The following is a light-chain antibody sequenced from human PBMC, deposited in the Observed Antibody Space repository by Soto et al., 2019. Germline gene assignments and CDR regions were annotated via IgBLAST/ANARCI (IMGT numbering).Light chain of an antibody. V-gene: IGKV1-33*01. Sequence: IQMTQSPSSLSASVGDRVTITCQASQDISNYLNWYQQKPGKAPKLLIYDASNLETGVTSRFSGSGSGTDFTFTISSLQPEDIATYYCQQYDNPPITFGQGTRLEIK. CDR2: DAS. CDR3: QQYDNPPIT. J-gene: IGKJ5*01. CDR1: QDISNY.